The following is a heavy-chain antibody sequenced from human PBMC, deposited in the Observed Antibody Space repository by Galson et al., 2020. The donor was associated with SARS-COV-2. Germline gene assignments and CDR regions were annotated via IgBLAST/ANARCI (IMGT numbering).Heavy chain of an antibody. CDR3: AREETDYGDFYYFGLDV. CDR1: GFAFSAYT. J-gene: IGHJ6*02. Sequence: GGSLRLSCAASGFAFSAYTMHWVRQAPGKGLEWAAAISYDGSNKYYTDSVKGRFTISRDNSKNTLYLQMNNLIPKDTALYYCAREETDYGDFYYFGLDVWGQGTTVTVSS. CDR2: ISYDGSNK. D-gene: IGHD4-17*01. V-gene: IGHV3-30*04.